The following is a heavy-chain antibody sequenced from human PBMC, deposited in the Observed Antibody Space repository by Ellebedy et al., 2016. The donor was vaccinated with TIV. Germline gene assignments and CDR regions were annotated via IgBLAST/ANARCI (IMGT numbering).Heavy chain of an antibody. CDR3: ARDDYGDYGWGFDY. CDR2: ISYDGSNK. D-gene: IGHD4-17*01. J-gene: IGHJ4*02. CDR1: GFTFSSYA. Sequence: GESLKISCAASGFTFSSYAMHWVRQAPGKGLEWVAVISYDGSNKYYADSVKGRFTISRDNSKNTLYLQMNSLRAEDTAVYYCARDDYGDYGWGFDYWGQGTLVTVSS. V-gene: IGHV3-30-3*01.